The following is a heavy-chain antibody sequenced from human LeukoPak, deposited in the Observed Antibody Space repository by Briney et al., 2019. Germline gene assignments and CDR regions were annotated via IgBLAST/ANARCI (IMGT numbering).Heavy chain of an antibody. D-gene: IGHD2-21*02. J-gene: IGHJ4*02. Sequence: ASVKVSCKASGYTFTSYYMHWVRQAPGQGREWMGIINPSGGGTSYAQKFQGRVTITADKSTSTAYMELSSLRSEDTAVYYCATIIPYCGGDCYSYWGQGTLVTVSS. CDR1: GYTFTSYY. V-gene: IGHV1-46*01. CDR3: ATIIPYCGGDCYSY. CDR2: INPSGGGT.